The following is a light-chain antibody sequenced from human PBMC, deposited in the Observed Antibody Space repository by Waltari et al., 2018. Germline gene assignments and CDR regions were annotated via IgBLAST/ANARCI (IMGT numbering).Light chain of an antibody. CDR1: SSDVGGYNY. J-gene: IGLJ2*01. Sequence: QSALTPPASVSGSPGQSLTIPCTGTSSDVGGYNYVSWSQQHPGKAPKLMIYDVSNRPSGVSNRFSGSKSGNTASLTISGLQAEDEADYYCSSYTSSSTLVVFGGGTKLTVL. V-gene: IGLV2-14*03. CDR3: SSYTSSSTLVV. CDR2: DVS.